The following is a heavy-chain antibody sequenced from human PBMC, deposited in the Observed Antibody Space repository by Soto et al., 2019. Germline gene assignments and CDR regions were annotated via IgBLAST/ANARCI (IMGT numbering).Heavy chain of an antibody. J-gene: IGHJ4*02. CDR2: INPNSGGT. Sequence: GASVKVSCKASGYTFTGYYMHWVRQAPGQGLEWMGWINPNSGGTNYAQKFQGWVTMTRDTSISTAYMELSRLRSDDTAVYYCARAGKWYYDSSGYLFDYWGQGTLVTVSS. CDR3: ARAGKWYYDSSGYLFDY. CDR1: GYTFTGYY. D-gene: IGHD3-22*01. V-gene: IGHV1-2*04.